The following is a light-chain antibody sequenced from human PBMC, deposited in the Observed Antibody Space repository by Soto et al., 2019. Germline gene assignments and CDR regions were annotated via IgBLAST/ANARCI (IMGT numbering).Light chain of an antibody. J-gene: IGKJ4*01. CDR2: DAS. CDR1: QSVSSY. CDR3: QQRSDWPLT. V-gene: IGKV3-11*01. Sequence: IGLTQSPATQSLSPGERATPSCGASQSVSSYLAWYQQKPGQAPRLLIYDASNRATGIPARFSGSGSGTDFTLTISSLEPEDFAVYYCQQRSDWPLTFGGGTKVDIK.